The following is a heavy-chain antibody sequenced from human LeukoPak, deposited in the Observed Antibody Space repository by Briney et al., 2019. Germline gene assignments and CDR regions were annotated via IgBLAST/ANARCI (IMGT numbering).Heavy chain of an antibody. CDR1: GFTFSNYG. CDR2: ISYDGSNK. J-gene: IGHJ4*02. V-gene: IGHV3-30*03. CDR3: AREPPPRAFDY. Sequence: GGSLRLSCAASGFTFSNYGMHCVRQAPGKGLEWVAVISYDGSNKYYADSVKGRFTISRDNSKNTLYLQMNSLRAEDTAVYYCAREPPPRAFDYWGQGTLVTVSS.